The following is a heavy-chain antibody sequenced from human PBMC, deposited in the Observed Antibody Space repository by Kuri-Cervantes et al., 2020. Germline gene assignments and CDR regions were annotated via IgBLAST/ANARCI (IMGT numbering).Heavy chain of an antibody. CDR1: GFTFSSYW. D-gene: IGHD6-6*01. V-gene: IGHV3-74*01. CDR3: VKDRSLGARRGPFDY. Sequence: GESLKISCAASGFTFSSYWMHWVRQAPGKGLVWVSRINSDGSSTSYADSVKGRFTISRDNAKNSLYLQMNSLRPEDTALYYCVKDRSLGARRGPFDYWGQGTLVTVSS. CDR2: INSDGSST. J-gene: IGHJ4*02.